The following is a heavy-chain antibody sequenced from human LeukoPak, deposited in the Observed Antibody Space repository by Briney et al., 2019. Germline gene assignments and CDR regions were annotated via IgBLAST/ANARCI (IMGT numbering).Heavy chain of an antibody. V-gene: IGHV4-39*01. CDR1: GGSISSSSYY. CDR2: IYYTGTT. D-gene: IGHD3-16*01. J-gene: IGHJ4*02. Sequence: SETLSLTCSVSGGSISSSSYYWGWIRQPPGKGLEWIGSIYYTGTTYYSPSLRSRVTISLDTSKNQFSLKVNSVTAADTAVYYCAKLGGDTPSGDDYWGQGTLVTVSS. CDR3: AKLGGDTPSGDDY.